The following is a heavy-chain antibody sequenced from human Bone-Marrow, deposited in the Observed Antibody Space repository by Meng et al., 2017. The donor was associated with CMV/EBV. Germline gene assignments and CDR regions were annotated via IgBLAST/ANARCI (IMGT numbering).Heavy chain of an antibody. CDR3: AKGTYDFWSGYIRNYHDGMDV. CDR2: ISGSGGST. J-gene: IGHJ6*02. CDR1: GFTFSSYA. D-gene: IGHD3-3*01. Sequence: GGSLRLSCAASGFTFSSYAMSWVRQAPGKGLEWVSAISGSGGSTYYADSVKGRFTISRDNSKNTLYPQMNSLRAEDTAVYYCAKGTYDFWSGYIRNYHDGMDVWGQGTTVTVSS. V-gene: IGHV3-23*01.